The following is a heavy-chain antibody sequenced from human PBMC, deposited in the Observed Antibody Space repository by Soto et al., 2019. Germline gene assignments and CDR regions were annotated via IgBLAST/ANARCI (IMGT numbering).Heavy chain of an antibody. CDR2: IKDDGSEK. D-gene: IGHD1-26*01. CDR3: ARKDTGSYFSFDS. Sequence: PGGSLRLSCAASGFTFSFYWMSWVRQAEKGLEWVANIKDDGSEKYYVDSVKGRFTISRDNAKNSLYLQMNSLRAEDTAAYYCARKDTGSYFSFDSWGHGTLVTVSS. V-gene: IGHV3-7*03. J-gene: IGHJ4*01. CDR1: GFTFSFYW.